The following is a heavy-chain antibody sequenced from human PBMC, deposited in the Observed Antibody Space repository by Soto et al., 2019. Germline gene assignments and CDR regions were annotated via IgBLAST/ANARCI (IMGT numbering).Heavy chain of an antibody. Sequence: PGESLKISCKGSGYSFTSYWISWVRQMPGKGLEWMGRIDPSDSYTNYSPSFQGHVTISADKSISTAYLQWSSLKASDTAMYYCARRGDIVVVPAAIISLAFDIWGQGTMVTVSS. CDR2: IDPSDSYT. CDR3: ARRGDIVVVPAAIISLAFDI. D-gene: IGHD2-2*02. J-gene: IGHJ3*02. CDR1: GYSFTSYW. V-gene: IGHV5-10-1*01.